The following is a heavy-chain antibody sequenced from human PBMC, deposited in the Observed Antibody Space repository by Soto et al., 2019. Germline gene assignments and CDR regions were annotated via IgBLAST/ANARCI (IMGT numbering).Heavy chain of an antibody. J-gene: IGHJ5*02. Sequence: PGGSLRLSCAASGFTFSSYGMHWVRQAPGKGLEWVAVISYDGSNKYYADSVKGRFTISRDNSKNTLYLQMNSLRAEDTAAYYCAKDRAAARPNWFDPWGQGTLVTVSS. V-gene: IGHV3-30*18. CDR2: ISYDGSNK. CDR3: AKDRAAARPNWFDP. D-gene: IGHD6-6*01. CDR1: GFTFSSYG.